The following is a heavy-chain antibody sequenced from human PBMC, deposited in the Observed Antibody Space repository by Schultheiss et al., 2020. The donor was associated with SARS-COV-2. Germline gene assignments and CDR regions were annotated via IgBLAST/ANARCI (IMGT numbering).Heavy chain of an antibody. CDR1: GFTFSSYA. CDR3: AKADGYCSGGSCDAYFDY. J-gene: IGHJ4*02. V-gene: IGHV3-9*01. D-gene: IGHD2-15*01. CDR2: ISWNSGSI. Sequence: GGSLRLSCAASGFTFSSYAMHWVRQAPGKGLEWVSGISWNSGSIGYADSVKGRFTISRDNAKNSLYLQMNSLRAEDTALYYCAKADGYCSGGSCDAYFDYWGQGTLVTVSS.